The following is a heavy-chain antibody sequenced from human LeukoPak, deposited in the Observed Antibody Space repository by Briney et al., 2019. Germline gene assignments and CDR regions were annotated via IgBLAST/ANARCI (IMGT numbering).Heavy chain of an antibody. J-gene: IGHJ4*02. CDR1: GFTFSSYE. CDR2: ISSSGSTI. V-gene: IGHV3-48*03. Sequence: GGSLRLSCAASGFTFSSYEINWVRQASGKGLEWVSYISSSGSTIYYADSVKGRFTISRDNAKNSLYLQMNSLRAEDTAVYYCARENGGYCSGGSCYSDNYFDYWGQGTLVTVSS. CDR3: ARENGGYCSGGSCYSDNYFDY. D-gene: IGHD2-15*01.